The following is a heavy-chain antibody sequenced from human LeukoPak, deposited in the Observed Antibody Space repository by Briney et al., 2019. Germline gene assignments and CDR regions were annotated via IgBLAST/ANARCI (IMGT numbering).Heavy chain of an antibody. V-gene: IGHV1-2*02. CDR1: GYTFTGYY. CDR3: ARDLLRQDIAVADYYYYYGMDV. Sequence: ASVKVSCKASGYTFTGYYMHWVRQAPGQGLEWMGWINPNSGGTNYAQKFQGRVTMTRDTSISTAYMELRSLRSDDTAVYYCARDLLRQDIAVADYYYYYGMDVWGQGTTVTVSS. D-gene: IGHD6-19*01. CDR2: INPNSGGT. J-gene: IGHJ6*02.